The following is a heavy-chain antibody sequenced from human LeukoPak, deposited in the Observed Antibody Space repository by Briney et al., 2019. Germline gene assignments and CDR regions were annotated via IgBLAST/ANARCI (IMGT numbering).Heavy chain of an antibody. J-gene: IGHJ4*02. V-gene: IGHV4-59*01. CDR2: VFFSGGT. D-gene: IGHD2-2*03. CDR1: ACFLRTYY. CDR3: ARVLRSGVPFGY. Sequence: SETLSLTCTVGACFLRTYYWSWIRQPPGKGLEWIGYVFFSGGTKYNPSLKSRLTMSADTSRNQFSMNLSSVNAADTAVYFCARVLRSGVPFGYWGQGKLVIVSP.